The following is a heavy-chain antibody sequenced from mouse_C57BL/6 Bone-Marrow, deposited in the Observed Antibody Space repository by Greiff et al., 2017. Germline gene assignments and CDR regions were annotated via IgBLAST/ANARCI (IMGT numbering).Heavy chain of an antibody. J-gene: IGHJ3*01. Sequence: VQLQQPGAELVRPGSSVKLSCKASGYTFTSYWMHWVKQRPIQGLEWIGNIDPSDSVTHYNQKFKDKATLTVDKSYSTAYMQLSSLTSEDSAVYYCARGASTMVTTEAWFAYWGQGTLVTVSA. CDR2: IDPSDSVT. V-gene: IGHV1-52*01. CDR3: ARGASTMVTTEAWFAY. D-gene: IGHD2-2*01. CDR1: GYTFTSYW.